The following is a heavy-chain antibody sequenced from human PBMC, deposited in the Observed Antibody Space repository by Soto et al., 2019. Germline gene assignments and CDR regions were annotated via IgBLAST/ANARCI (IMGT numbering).Heavy chain of an antibody. Sequence: SETLSLTCTVSGGSISTGGYYWNWIRQHPGKGLEWIGYFYYSGSTNYNPSLKSRVTISVDTSKNQFSLKLSSVTAADTAVYYCAKARWLHSNWFDPWGQGTLVTVSS. V-gene: IGHV4-61*08. CDR2: FYYSGST. D-gene: IGHD5-12*01. CDR1: GGSISTGGYY. CDR3: AKARWLHSNWFDP. J-gene: IGHJ5*02.